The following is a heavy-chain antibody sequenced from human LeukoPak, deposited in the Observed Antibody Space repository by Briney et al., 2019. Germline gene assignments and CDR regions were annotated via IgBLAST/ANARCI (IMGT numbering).Heavy chain of an antibody. CDR2: INHSGST. CDR3: ARVCGGYLDY. Sequence: SETLSLTCAVYGGSFSGYYWSWIRQPPGKGLEWIGEINHSGSTNYNPSLKSRVTISVDTSKNQFSLKLSSVTAADTAVYYCARVCGGYLDYWGQGTLVTVSS. V-gene: IGHV4-34*01. J-gene: IGHJ4*02. D-gene: IGHD2-21*01. CDR1: GGSFSGYY.